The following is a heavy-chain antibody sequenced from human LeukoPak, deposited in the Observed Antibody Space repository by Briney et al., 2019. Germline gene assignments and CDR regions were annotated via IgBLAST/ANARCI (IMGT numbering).Heavy chain of an antibody. Sequence: TGGSLRLSCAASAFTFSNHWMRWVRQAPGKGLGWVSRVDVVGSNAMYADSVKGRFSISRDNAKNTVNLQMNSLRAEDTGVYYCIRDEALWRLDYWGQGTLVTVSS. CDR1: AFTFSNHW. CDR2: VDVVGSNA. D-gene: IGHD2-21*01. V-gene: IGHV3-74*03. CDR3: IRDEALWRLDY. J-gene: IGHJ4*02.